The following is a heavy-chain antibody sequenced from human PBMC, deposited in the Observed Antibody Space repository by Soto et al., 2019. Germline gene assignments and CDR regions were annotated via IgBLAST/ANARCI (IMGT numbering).Heavy chain of an antibody. CDR1: GYTFTSYG. CDR2: ISAHNGNT. V-gene: IGHV1-18*01. J-gene: IGHJ4*02. CDR3: XXXXXAAGPFDY. Sequence: QVQLVQSGAEVKKPGASVKVSCKASGYTFTSYGISWVRQAPGQGLEWMGWISAHNGNTNYAQKLQGRVTMTTDTXXXXXXXXXXXXXXXXXXXXXXXXXXXAAGPFDYWGQGTLVTVSS. D-gene: IGHD6-13*01.